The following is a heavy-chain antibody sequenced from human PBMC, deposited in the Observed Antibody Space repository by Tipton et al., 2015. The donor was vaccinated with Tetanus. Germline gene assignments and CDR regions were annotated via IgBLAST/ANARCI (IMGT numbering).Heavy chain of an antibody. CDR3: ARAGSGYSYGYGYGMDV. CDR2: IYTSGST. V-gene: IGHV4-4*07. D-gene: IGHD5-18*01. CDR1: GGSISSYY. J-gene: IGHJ6*02. Sequence: LRLSCTVSGGSISSYYWSWIRQPAGKGLEWIGRIYTSGSTNYNPSLKSRVTMPVDTSKNQFSLKLSSVTAADTAVYYCARAGSGYSYGYGYGMDVWGQGTTVTVSS.